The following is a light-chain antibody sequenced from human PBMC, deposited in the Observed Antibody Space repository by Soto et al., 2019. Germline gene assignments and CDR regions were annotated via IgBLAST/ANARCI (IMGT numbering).Light chain of an antibody. CDR2: AVG. J-gene: IGLJ1*01. CDR1: SSDVGGYNS. V-gene: IGLV2-14*03. Sequence: QSVLTQPASVSGSPGQSITISCTGTSSDVGGYNSVSWYHHHPGKAPKLILYAVGDRPSGVSYRFSGSKSGNTASLTISGLQAADEADYFCSSYTSSMTNVFGSGTKVIVL. CDR3: SSYTSSMTNV.